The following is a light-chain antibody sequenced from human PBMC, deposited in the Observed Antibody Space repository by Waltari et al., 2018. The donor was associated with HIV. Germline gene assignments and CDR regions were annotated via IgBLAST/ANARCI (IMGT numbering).Light chain of an antibody. CDR3: ATWDDSLNGWV. CDR1: SSNIGSNT. J-gene: IGLJ3*02. V-gene: IGLV1-44*01. Sequence: QSVLTQPPSASGTPGQRVTISCSGSSSNIGSNTVSWYHQCPGTAPKVLTYSNDDRPSGFPDRFTGSKSGHSASLAISGLQSEDEADYYCATWDDSLNGWVFGGGTKVTVL. CDR2: SND.